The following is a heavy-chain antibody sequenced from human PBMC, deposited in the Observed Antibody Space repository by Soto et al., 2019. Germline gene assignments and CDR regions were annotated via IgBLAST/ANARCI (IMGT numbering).Heavy chain of an antibody. V-gene: IGHV5-51*01. CDR1: GYSFTTYW. J-gene: IGHJ3*01. D-gene: IGHD1-26*01. CDR2: IYPGDSDT. Sequence: PGESLKISCKGSGYSFTTYWIGWVRQMSGKGLEWMGIIYPGDSDTRYSPSFQGQVTISADKSINTAYLQWSSLKASDTAMYYCARRVSAVGATQSAFDVWGQGTMVTVSS. CDR3: ARRVSAVGATQSAFDV.